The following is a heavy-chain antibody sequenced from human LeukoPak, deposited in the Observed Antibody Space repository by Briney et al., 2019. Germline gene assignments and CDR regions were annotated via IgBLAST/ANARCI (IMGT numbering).Heavy chain of an antibody. CDR3: ARALGSMVRGAPTEPDWYFDL. D-gene: IGHD3-10*01. CDR1: GYTFTSYG. Sequence: GASVKVSCKASGYTFTSYGISWVRQAPGQGLEWMGWISAYNGNTNYAQKLQGRVTMTTDTSTSTAYMELRSLRSGDTAVYYCARALGSMVRGAPTEPDWYFDLWGRGTLVTVSS. V-gene: IGHV1-18*01. J-gene: IGHJ2*01. CDR2: ISAYNGNT.